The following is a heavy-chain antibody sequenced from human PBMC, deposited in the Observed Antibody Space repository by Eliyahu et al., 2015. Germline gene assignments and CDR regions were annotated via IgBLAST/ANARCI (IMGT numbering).Heavy chain of an antibody. V-gene: IGHV4-39*02. CDR2: LYYSGST. D-gene: IGHD2-2*01. CDR3: AREGGYDDY. J-gene: IGHJ4*02. CDR1: GGSISSTSYY. Sequence: QLQMQESGPGLVKPSETLSLXCTXSGGSISSTSYYWGWIRQPPGKGLEWIGSLYYSGSTYYNPSLKSRVSIFVDTPKNQFSLRLSFVTAADTAVYYCAREGGYDDYWGQGTLVTVSS.